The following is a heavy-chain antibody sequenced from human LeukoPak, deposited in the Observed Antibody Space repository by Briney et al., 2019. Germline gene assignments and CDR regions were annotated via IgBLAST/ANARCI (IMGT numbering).Heavy chain of an antibody. CDR2: IRYDGSNK. CDR3: AKDSSGWYGYFDY. J-gene: IGHJ4*02. V-gene: IGHV3-30*02. Sequence: GGSLRLSCSASGFTFSRSGMHWVRQAPGKGLQWVAFIRYDGSNKYYADSVKGRFTISRDNSKNTLYLQMNSLRAEDTAVYYCAKDSSGWYGYFDYWGQGTLVTVSS. CDR1: GFTFSRSG. D-gene: IGHD6-19*01.